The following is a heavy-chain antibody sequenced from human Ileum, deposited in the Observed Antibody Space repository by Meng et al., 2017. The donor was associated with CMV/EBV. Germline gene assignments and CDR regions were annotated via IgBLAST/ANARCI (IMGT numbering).Heavy chain of an antibody. CDR3: TRERFDAGGVTSYHYGLED. Sequence: GESLKISCAGSGFNFGSYDMHWVRQPPGKGLEWVAVMSYNGGNEYYADSVKGRFTLSRDNAKNTLRLQMRSVRVENSAVYYCTRERFDAGGVTSYHYGLEDWGHGTPVTVSS. J-gene: IGHJ4*01. V-gene: IGHV3-30*19. D-gene: IGHD4-17*01. CDR1: GFNFGSYD. CDR2: MSYNGGNE.